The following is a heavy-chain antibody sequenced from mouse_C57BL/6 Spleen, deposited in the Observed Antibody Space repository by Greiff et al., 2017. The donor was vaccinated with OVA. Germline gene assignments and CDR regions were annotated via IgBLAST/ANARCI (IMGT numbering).Heavy chain of an antibody. CDR3: TRGYGFAY. J-gene: IGHJ3*01. CDR2: IDPENGDT. D-gene: IGHD3-1*01. CDR1: GFNIKDDY. V-gene: IGHV14-4*01. Sequence: VQLQQSGAELVRPGASVKLSCTASGFNIKDDYMHWVKQRPEQGLEWIGWIDPENGDTEYASKFQSKATITADTSSNTAYLQLSSLTSEDTAVYYCTRGYGFAYWGQGTLVTVSA.